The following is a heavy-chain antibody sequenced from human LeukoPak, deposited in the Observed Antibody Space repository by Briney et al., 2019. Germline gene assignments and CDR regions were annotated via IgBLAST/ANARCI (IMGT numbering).Heavy chain of an antibody. J-gene: IGHJ3*02. V-gene: IGHV6-1*01. CDR3: ARDVPIIAAAGHDAFDI. D-gene: IGHD6-13*01. CDR2: TYYRSKWYN. Sequence: SQTPSLTCASSGDSVSSNSAACNWIRQSPSRGRERLEGTYYRSKWYNDYAVSVKSRITINPDTSKNQFSLQLNSVTPEDTAVYYCARDVPIIAAAGHDAFDIWGQGAMVTVSS. CDR1: GDSVSSNSAA.